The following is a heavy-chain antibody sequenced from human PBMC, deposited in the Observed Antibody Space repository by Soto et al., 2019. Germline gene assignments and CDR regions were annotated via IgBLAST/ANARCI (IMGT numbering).Heavy chain of an antibody. D-gene: IGHD6-6*01. V-gene: IGHV4-39*01. CDR1: GGSISSSSYY. CDR3: ARVLGAAARRSMLFYYYGMDV. CDR2: IYYSGST. J-gene: IGHJ6*02. Sequence: QLQLQESGPGLVKPSETLSLTCTVSGGSISSSSYYWGWIRQPPGKGLEWIGSIYYSGSTYYNPSLKSRVTISVDTSKNQFSLKLSSVTTADTAVYYCARVLGAAARRSMLFYYYGMDVWGQGTTVTVSS.